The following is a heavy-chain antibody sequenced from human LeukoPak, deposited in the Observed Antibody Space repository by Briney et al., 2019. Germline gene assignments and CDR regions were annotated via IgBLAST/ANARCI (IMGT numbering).Heavy chain of an antibody. J-gene: IGHJ4*02. CDR2: MNPNSGNT. V-gene: IGHV1-8*01. CDR1: GYTFTSYD. CDR3: AAKGNGYTGIYVFAH. Sequence: ASVKVSCKASGYTFTSYDINWVRQATGQGLEWMGWMNPNSGNTGYAQKFQGRVTMTRNTSISTAYMELSSLRAEDTAVYYCAAKGNGYTGIYVFAHWGQGTLVTVSS. D-gene: IGHD1-26*01.